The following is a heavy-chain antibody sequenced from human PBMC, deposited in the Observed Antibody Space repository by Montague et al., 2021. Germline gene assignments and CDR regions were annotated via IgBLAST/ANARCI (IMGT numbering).Heavy chain of an antibody. J-gene: IGHJ6*02. Sequence: SLRLSCAGSGFTFDSYDMNWVRQASGKGLEWVSSTSGRSTYIYYGDSMKGRVIISRGNAKNSLYLQMNSLRVEDTAIYYCARQEYGLDVWGQGTTVTVSS. V-gene: IGHV3-21*01. CDR3: ARQEYGLDV. CDR1: GFTFDSYD. CDR2: TSGRSTYI.